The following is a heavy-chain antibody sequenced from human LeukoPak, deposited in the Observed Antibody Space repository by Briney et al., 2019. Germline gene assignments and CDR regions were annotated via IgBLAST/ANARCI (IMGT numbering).Heavy chain of an antibody. J-gene: IGHJ5*02. CDR3: ARDYSGGYYYGLGWFDP. CDR2: ISYSGST. D-gene: IGHD3-22*01. V-gene: IGHV4-59*01. Sequence: SETLSLTCTVSGGSISGYYWTWVRQPPGKGLEWVGDISYSGSTNYNSSLKSRVTISVDTSKNQFSLKLSSVTAADTAVYYCARDYSGGYYYGLGWFDPWGQGTLVTVSS. CDR1: GGSISGYY.